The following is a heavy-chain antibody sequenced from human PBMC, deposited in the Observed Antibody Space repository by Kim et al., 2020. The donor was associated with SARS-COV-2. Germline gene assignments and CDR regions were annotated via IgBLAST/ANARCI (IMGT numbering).Heavy chain of an antibody. CDR3: ARQYGDYAPFDY. Sequence: YYADSVKGRFTISRHNSKNTLYLQMNSLRAEDTAVYYCARQYGDYAPFDYWGQGTLVTVSS. V-gene: IGHV3-53*04. D-gene: IGHD4-17*01. J-gene: IGHJ4*02.